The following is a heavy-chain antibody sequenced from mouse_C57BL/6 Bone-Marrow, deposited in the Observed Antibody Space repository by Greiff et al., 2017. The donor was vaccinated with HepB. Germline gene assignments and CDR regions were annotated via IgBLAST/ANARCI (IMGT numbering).Heavy chain of an antibody. D-gene: IGHD3-2*02. J-gene: IGHJ3*01. Sequence: VVEPGASVKIPCKASGYTFTDYNMDWVKQSHGKSLEWIGDINPNNGGTIYNQKFKGKATLTVDKSSSTAYMELRSLTSEDTAVYYCARPDSSPLAYWGQGTLVTVSA. CDR2: INPNNGGT. CDR3: ARPDSSPLAY. CDR1: GYTFTDYN. V-gene: IGHV1-18*01.